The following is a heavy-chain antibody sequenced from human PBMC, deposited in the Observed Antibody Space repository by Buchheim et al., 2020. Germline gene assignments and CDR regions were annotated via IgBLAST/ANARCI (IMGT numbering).Heavy chain of an antibody. D-gene: IGHD5-18*01. Sequence: EVQLVESGGGLVQPGGSLRLSCAASGFTFSSYWMHWVRQAPGKGLEWVSYISSSSSTIYYADSVKGRFTISRDNAKNSLYLQMNSLRAEDTAVYYCARDLDTAMVTGYYYGMDVWGQGTT. CDR1: GFTFSSYW. V-gene: IGHV3-48*01. J-gene: IGHJ6*02. CDR2: ISSSSSTI. CDR3: ARDLDTAMVTGYYYGMDV.